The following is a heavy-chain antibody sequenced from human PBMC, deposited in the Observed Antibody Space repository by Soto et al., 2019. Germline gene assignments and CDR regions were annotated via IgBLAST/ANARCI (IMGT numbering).Heavy chain of an antibody. CDR2: ISAHNGNT. J-gene: IGHJ4*02. Sequence: QVQLVQSGAEVKEPGASVKVSCKASGYTFTSYGITWVRQAPGQGLEWMGWISAHNGNTKSAQKFQDRVTMTTDTSTSTTYMEMRSLRSDDTAMYYCARDLGWSSGRKLNIDYWGQGTLVTVSS. D-gene: IGHD6-19*01. CDR1: GYTFTSYG. V-gene: IGHV1-18*01. CDR3: ARDLGWSSGRKLNIDY.